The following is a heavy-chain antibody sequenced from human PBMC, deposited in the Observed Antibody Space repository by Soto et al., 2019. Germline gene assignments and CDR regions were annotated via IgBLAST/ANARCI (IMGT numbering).Heavy chain of an antibody. CDR1: GFTFSSYS. Sequence: PGGSLRLSCAASGFTFSSYSMNWVRQAPGKGLEWVSSISSSSSYIYYADSVKGRFTTSRDNAKNSLYLQMNSLRAEDTAVYYCARDVVTTVTTTPYFDYWGQGTLVTVSS. CDR2: ISSSSSYI. J-gene: IGHJ4*02. D-gene: IGHD4-17*01. CDR3: ARDVVTTVTTTPYFDY. V-gene: IGHV3-21*01.